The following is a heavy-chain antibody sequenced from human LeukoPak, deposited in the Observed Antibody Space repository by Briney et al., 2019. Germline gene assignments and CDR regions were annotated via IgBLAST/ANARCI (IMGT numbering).Heavy chain of an antibody. CDR1: GFTFDDYA. CDR2: ISWNSGSI. CDR3: AREMGGYPFDY. D-gene: IGHD5-12*01. Sequence: PGGSLRLSCAASGFTFDDYAMHWVRQAPGKGLEWVSGISWNSGSIGYADSVKGRFTISRDNAKNSLYLQMNSLRAEDTAVYYCAREMGGYPFDYWGQGTLVTVSS. V-gene: IGHV3-9*01. J-gene: IGHJ4*02.